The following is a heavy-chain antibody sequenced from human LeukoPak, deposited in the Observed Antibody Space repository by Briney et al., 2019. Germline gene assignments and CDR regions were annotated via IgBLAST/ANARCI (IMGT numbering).Heavy chain of an antibody. CDR1: GGSFSGYY. Sequence: SETLSLTCAVYGGSFSGYYWSWIRQPPGKGLEWIGEINHSGSTIYNPSLKSRVTISVDTSKNQFSLKLSSVTAADTAVYYCARAMRYYYDSSGLYYWGQGTLVTVSS. CDR3: ARAMRYYYDSSGLYY. D-gene: IGHD3-22*01. CDR2: INHSGST. J-gene: IGHJ4*02. V-gene: IGHV4-34*01.